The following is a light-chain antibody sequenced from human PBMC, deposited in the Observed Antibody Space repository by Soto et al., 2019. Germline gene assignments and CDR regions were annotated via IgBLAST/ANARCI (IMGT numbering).Light chain of an antibody. V-gene: IGLV2-23*02. CDR1: SSDFGSYNL. J-gene: IGLJ1*01. CDR3: CSYAGSSTFVV. CDR2: EVS. Sequence: QSVLTQPASMSGSPGQSITISCTGTSSDFGSYNLVSWYQQHPGKAPKLMIYEVSKRPSGVSNRFSGSKSGNMASLTISGLQAEDEADYYCCSYAGSSTFVVFGTGTKVTVL.